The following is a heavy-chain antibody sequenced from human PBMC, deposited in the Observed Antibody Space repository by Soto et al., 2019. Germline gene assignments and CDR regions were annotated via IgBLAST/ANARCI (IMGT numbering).Heavy chain of an antibody. V-gene: IGHV1-18*01. Sequence: ASVKVSCKASGYTFTSYGISWVRQAPGPGLEWMGWICAYNGNTNYAQKLQGRDTMTTDTSTSTAYMELRSLRSDDTAVYYCAVQYSGSFYYIYAMDVWGQGTTVTVSS. D-gene: IGHD1-26*01. J-gene: IGHJ6*02. CDR3: AVQYSGSFYYIYAMDV. CDR2: ICAYNGNT. CDR1: GYTFTSYG.